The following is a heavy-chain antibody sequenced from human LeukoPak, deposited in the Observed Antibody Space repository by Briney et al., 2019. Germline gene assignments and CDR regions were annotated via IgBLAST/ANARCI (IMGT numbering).Heavy chain of an antibody. CDR2: IYHSGTT. D-gene: IGHD3-3*01. Sequence: PSDTLSLTCAVSGYSITSSSWWGWIRQPPGKGLEWIGYIYHSGTTNCNPSLKSRVTISVDTSKNQFSLKLSSVTAADTAVYYCARGLRFLVVWGQGTTVTVSS. V-gene: IGHV4-28*03. CDR1: GYSITSSSW. J-gene: IGHJ6*02. CDR3: ARGLRFLVV.